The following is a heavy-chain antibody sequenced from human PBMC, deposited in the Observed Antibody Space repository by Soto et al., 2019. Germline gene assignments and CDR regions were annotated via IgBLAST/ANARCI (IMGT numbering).Heavy chain of an antibody. V-gene: IGHV1-8*01. Sequence: GASVKVSCKASGYTFTSYDINWVRQATGQGLEWMGWMNPNSGNTGYAQKFQGRVTMTTNTSISTAYMELSSLRSEDTAVYYCARGDIVVVPAAIRDYYYGMDVWGQGTTVTVSS. CDR3: ARGDIVVVPAAIRDYYYGMDV. D-gene: IGHD2-2*02. J-gene: IGHJ6*02. CDR1: GYTFTSYD. CDR2: MNPNSGNT.